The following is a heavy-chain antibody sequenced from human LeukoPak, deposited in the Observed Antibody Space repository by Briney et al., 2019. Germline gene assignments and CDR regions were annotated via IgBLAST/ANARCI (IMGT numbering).Heavy chain of an antibody. CDR3: AREGRMGTADAFDV. CDR1: GFTFNNYE. J-gene: IGHJ3*01. V-gene: IGHV3-13*01. D-gene: IGHD1-14*01. Sequence: QSGGSLRLSCVASGFTFNNYEMHWVRQTAGKGLEWVSAVGIAGDTFYAGSVKGRFSISRDNAESSLFLQMNSLRAGDTAVYYCAREGRMGTADAFDVWGQGTMVTVSS. CDR2: VGIAGDT.